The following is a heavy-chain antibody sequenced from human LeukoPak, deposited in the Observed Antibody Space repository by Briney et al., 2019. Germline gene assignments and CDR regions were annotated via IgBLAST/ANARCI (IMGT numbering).Heavy chain of an antibody. CDR3: ARDLSPGRI. CDR2: IHHSGNT. J-gene: IGHJ3*02. V-gene: IGHV4-38-2*02. Sequence: SETLSLTCIVSGYSISSGYYWGWIRQPPGKGLEWIANIHHSGNTYYNPSLMSRVTISVDTSKNHLSLKLTSVTAADTAVYYCARDLSPGRIWGQGTMVTVSS. CDR1: GYSISSGYY.